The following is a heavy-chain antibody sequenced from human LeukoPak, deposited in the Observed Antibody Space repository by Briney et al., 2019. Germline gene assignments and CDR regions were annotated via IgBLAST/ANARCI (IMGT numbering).Heavy chain of an antibody. D-gene: IGHD5-24*01. CDR2: MNPNSGNT. J-gene: IGHJ4*02. V-gene: IGHV1-8*01. CDR1: GYTFTSHD. CDR3: ARDGERWLQSGLY. Sequence: ASVKVSCKASGYTFTSHDVNWVRQATGQGLEWMGWMNPNSGNTGYAQKFQGRVTMTRNTSISTAYMELSRLRSDDTAVYYCARDGERWLQSGLYWGQGTLVTVFS.